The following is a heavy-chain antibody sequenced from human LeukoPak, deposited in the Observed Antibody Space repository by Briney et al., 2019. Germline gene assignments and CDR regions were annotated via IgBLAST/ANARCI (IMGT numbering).Heavy chain of an antibody. CDR1: VGSISSSSYY. J-gene: IGHJ4*02. CDR2: IYYSGST. D-gene: IGHD6-6*01. CDR3: ARASSIAPRGLDY. V-gene: IGHV4-39*07. Sequence: PSETLSLTRTVSVGSISSSSYYWGWIRQPPGKGLGWIGSIYYSGSTYYNPSLKSRVTISVDTSKNQFSLKLSSVTAADTAVYYCARASSIAPRGLDYWGQGTLVTVSS.